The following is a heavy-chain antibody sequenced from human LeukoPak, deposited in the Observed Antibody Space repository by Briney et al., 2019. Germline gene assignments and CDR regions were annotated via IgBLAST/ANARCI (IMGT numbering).Heavy chain of an antibody. Sequence: KPSETLSLTCAVYGGSFSGYYWSWIRQPPGKWLEWIGEINHSGSTNYNPSLKSRVTISVDTTKNQFSLKLSSVTAADTAVYYCAKDQDGYSYGYYGNWGQGTLVTVSS. V-gene: IGHV4-34*01. CDR2: INHSGST. CDR1: GGSFSGYY. J-gene: IGHJ4*02. CDR3: AKDQDGYSYGYYGN. D-gene: IGHD5-18*01.